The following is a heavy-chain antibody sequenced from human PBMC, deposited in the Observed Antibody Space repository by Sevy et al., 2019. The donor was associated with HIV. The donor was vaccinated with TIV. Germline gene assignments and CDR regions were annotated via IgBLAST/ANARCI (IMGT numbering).Heavy chain of an antibody. V-gene: IGHV4-59*08. Sequence: SETLSLTCTVSGGSITSLYWNWIRQPPGKGLEWIANINYNGHINYNPSLKSRVTLSLDTSKNQFSLRLSSVTPADTAMYYCAGENAWGRGYSWGQGTLVTVSS. CDR3: AGENAWGRGYS. D-gene: IGHD1-26*01. CDR2: INYNGHI. J-gene: IGHJ4*02. CDR1: GGSITSLY.